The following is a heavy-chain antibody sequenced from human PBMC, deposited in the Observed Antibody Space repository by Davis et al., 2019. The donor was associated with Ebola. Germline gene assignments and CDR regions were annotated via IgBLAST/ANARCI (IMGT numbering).Heavy chain of an antibody. CDR3: TRDFDYGGGY. Sequence: GESLKISCAASGFTFSSYWMHWVRQAPGKGLVWVSRINSDGSSTRYADSVKGRFTISRDNAKNTLYLQMNSLRAEDTAVYYCTRDFDYGGGYWGQGTLVTVSS. J-gene: IGHJ4*02. CDR1: GFTFSSYW. D-gene: IGHD4-17*01. V-gene: IGHV3-74*01. CDR2: INSDGSST.